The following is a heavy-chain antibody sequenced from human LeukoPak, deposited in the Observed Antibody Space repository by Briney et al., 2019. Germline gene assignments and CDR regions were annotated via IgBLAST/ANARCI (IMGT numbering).Heavy chain of an antibody. Sequence: SETLSLTCAVYGGSFSGYYWSWIRQPPGKGLEWIGEINHSGSTNYNPSLKSRVTISVDTSKNLFSLKLSSVTAADTAVYYCAREGVVVPAARGDYYGMDVWGQGTTVTVSS. CDR2: INHSGST. V-gene: IGHV4-34*01. CDR1: GGSFSGYY. CDR3: AREGVVVPAARGDYYGMDV. D-gene: IGHD2-2*01. J-gene: IGHJ6*02.